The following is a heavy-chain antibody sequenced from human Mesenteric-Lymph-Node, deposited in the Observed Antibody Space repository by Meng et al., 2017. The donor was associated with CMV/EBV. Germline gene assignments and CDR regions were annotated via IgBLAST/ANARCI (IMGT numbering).Heavy chain of an antibody. J-gene: IGHJ5*02. CDR3: ARALGYCSSTSCYTGGWFDP. D-gene: IGHD2-2*02. Sequence: ASVKVSCKASGYTFNTYGINWVRQAPGQGLEWMGWISAYNGNTNYAQKLQGRVTMTTDTSTSTAYMELRSLRSDDTAVYYCARALGYCSSTSCYTGGWFDPWGQGTLVTVSS. V-gene: IGHV1-18*01. CDR1: GYTFNTYG. CDR2: ISAYNGNT.